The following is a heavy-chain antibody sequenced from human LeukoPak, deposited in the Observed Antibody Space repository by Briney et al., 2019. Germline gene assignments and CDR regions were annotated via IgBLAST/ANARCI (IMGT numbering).Heavy chain of an antibody. CDR3: ARDHRMTPVVPPGS. J-gene: IGHJ5*02. CDR1: GYTFTSYG. V-gene: IGHV1-18*01. CDR2: ISAYNGNT. Sequence: GASVKVSCKASGYTFTSYGISWVRQAPGQGLEWMGWISAYNGNTNYAQKLQGRVTMTTDTSTSTAYMELRSLRSDDTAVYYCARDHRMTPVVPPGSWGQGTLVTVS. D-gene: IGHD4-23*01.